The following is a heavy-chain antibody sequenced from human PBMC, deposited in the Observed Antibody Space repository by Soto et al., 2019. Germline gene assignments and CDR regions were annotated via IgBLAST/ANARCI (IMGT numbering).Heavy chain of an antibody. Sequence: SETLSLTCTVSGGSISSSSYYWGWIRQPPGKGLEWIGSIYYSGSTYYNPSLKSRVTISVDTSKNQFSLKLSSVTAADTAVYYCARHRYRSRWGYYYYYMDVWGKGTTVTVSS. V-gene: IGHV4-39*01. CDR3: ARHRYRSRWGYYYYYMDV. D-gene: IGHD6-13*01. CDR1: GGSISSSSYY. CDR2: IYYSGST. J-gene: IGHJ6*03.